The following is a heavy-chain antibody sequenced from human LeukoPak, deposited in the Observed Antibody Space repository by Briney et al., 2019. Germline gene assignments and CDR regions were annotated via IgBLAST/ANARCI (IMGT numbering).Heavy chain of an antibody. CDR3: ARALGQEY. J-gene: IGHJ4*02. CDR1: GFTFSSYA. CDR2: ISGSSSTI. V-gene: IGHV3-48*01. Sequence: GGSLRLSCAASGFTFSSYAMSWVRQAPGKGLEWVSAISGSSSTIYYADSVKGRFTISRDNAKNSLYLQMDSLRAEDTAVYYCARALGQEYWGQGTLVTVSS.